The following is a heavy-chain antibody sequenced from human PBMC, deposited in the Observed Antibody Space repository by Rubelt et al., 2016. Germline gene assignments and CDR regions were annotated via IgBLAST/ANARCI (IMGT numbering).Heavy chain of an antibody. CDR1: GFTVSSNY. CDR2: IYSGGST. CDR3: ARAGVTTADAFDI. D-gene: IGHD4-11*01. Sequence: EVQLVESGGGLVQPGGSLRLSCAASGFTVSSNYMSWVRQAPGKGLEWVSVIYSGGSTYYADSVKGRFTISRDNSKTTLYLQMNSLRAEDTAVYYCARAGVTTADAFDIWGQGTMVTVSS. V-gene: IGHV3-66*01. J-gene: IGHJ3*02.